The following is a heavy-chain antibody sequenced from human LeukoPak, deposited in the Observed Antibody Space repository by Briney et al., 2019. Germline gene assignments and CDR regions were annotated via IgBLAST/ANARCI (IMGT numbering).Heavy chain of an antibody. D-gene: IGHD5-24*01. CDR3: ARDNSVRDEAWWFNP. V-gene: IGHV1-69*05. CDR1: GGTFNSYA. J-gene: IGHJ5*02. CDR2: IIPIFGTA. Sequence: ASVKVSCKASGGTFNSYAISWVRQAPGQGLEWMGGIIPIFGTASYAQKFQGRVTLTRDMSTSTDYLELSSLRSEDTAVYYCARDNSVRDEAWWFNPWGQGTLVTVSS.